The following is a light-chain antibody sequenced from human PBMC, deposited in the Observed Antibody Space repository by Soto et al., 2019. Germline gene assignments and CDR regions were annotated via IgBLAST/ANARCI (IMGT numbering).Light chain of an antibody. CDR3: TSYAGGNNV. V-gene: IGLV2-8*01. CDR1: STDVGGYDY. CDR2: EVN. J-gene: IGLJ1*01. Sequence: QSALTQPPSASGSPGQSVTISCTGTSTDVGGYDYVSWYQQHPGKVPKLMIYEVNKRPSGVPDRFSGSKSGNTASLTVSGPQPEDEADYYCTSYAGGNNVFGTGTKVTVL.